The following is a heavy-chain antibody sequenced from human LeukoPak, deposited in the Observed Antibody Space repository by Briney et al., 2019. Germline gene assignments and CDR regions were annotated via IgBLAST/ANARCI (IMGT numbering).Heavy chain of an antibody. Sequence: ASIKVSCKASGYTFTDYYIHWVRQAPGQGLEWMGWINPNNGGTNYAQKFQGRVTMTRNTSINTAYMELSSLRSEDTAVYYCARGGGTRPWGQGTLVTVSS. CDR1: GYTFTDYY. J-gene: IGHJ5*02. V-gene: IGHV1-2*02. D-gene: IGHD2-15*01. CDR3: ARGGGTRP. CDR2: INPNNGGT.